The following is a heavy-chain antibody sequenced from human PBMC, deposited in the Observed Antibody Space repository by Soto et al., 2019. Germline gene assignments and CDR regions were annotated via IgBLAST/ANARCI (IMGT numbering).Heavy chain of an antibody. V-gene: IGHV1-18*04. CDR2: ISAYNGNT. J-gene: IGHJ4*02. Sequence: ASVKVSCKASGYTFTSYGISRVRQAPGQGLEWMGWISAYNGNTNYAQKLQGRVTMTTDTSTSTAYMELRSLRSDDTAVYYCAVLPLGYCRGGSCYPWADYWGQGTLVTVSS. CDR3: AVLPLGYCRGGSCYPWADY. D-gene: IGHD2-15*01. CDR1: GYTFTSYG.